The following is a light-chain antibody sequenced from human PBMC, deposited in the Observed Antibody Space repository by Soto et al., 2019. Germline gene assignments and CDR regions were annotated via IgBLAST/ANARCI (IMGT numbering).Light chain of an antibody. J-gene: IGKJ2*01. CDR1: PSVLYSSNNKNY. V-gene: IGKV4-1*01. CDR3: QQYESTPPT. CDR2: WAS. Sequence: DIVMTQSPDSLAVSLGERATIKCKSSPSVLYSSNNKNYLAWYQQRPGQPPKLLIYWASTRESGVPDRFSGSGSGTDFTLTITSLQAEDVSVYYCQQYESTPPTFGQGTKLEIK.